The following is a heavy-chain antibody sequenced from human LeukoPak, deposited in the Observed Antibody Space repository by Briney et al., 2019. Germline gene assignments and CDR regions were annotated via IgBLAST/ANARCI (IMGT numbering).Heavy chain of an antibody. CDR1: GYTFTGYY. Sequence: ASVKVSCKTSGYTFTGYYMHWVRQAPGQGLVWMGCIHPNNGGTIYARRFQGRVTMTSDTSISTAYLELNSLISDDTAMYFCARGTQTIFGVIDYWGEGTLVTVSS. CDR2: IHPNNGGT. J-gene: IGHJ4*02. V-gene: IGHV1-2*02. CDR3: ARGTQTIFGVIDY. D-gene: IGHD3-3*01.